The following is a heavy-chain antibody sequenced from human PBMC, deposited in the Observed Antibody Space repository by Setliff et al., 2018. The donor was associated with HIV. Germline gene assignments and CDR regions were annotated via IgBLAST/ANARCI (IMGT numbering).Heavy chain of an antibody. CDR2: ISYDGSNK. D-gene: IGHD6-13*01. V-gene: IGHV3-30*04. CDR1: GFTFSNSA. CDR3: AREVAADGTYFDY. Sequence: SLKISCAASGFTFSNSAMHWVRQAPGKGLGWVAGISYDGSNKYYTDSVKGRFTISRDNSKNTLYLQMNSLRAEDSAVYYCAREVAADGTYFDYWGQGALVTVSS. J-gene: IGHJ4*01.